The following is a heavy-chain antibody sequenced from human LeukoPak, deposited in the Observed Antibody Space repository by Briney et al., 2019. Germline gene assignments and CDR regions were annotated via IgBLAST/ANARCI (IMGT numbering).Heavy chain of an antibody. J-gene: IGHJ4*02. CDR3: ARGYYYDSSGYQPFDY. CDR2: INSDGSST. CDR1: GSTLSRYW. V-gene: IGHV3-74*01. D-gene: IGHD3-22*01. Sequence: GGSLRLSCAASGSTLSRYWMHWVRQAPGKGLVWVSRINSDGSSTSYADSVKGRFTISRDNAKNTLYLQMNSLRAEDTAVYYCARGYYYDSSGYQPFDYWGQGTLVTVSS.